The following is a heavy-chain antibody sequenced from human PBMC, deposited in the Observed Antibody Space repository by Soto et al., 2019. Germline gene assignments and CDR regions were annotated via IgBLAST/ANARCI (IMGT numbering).Heavy chain of an antibody. D-gene: IGHD6-19*01. CDR2: IYPGDSDT. J-gene: IGHJ4*02. Sequence: VESLTISCKRSGYSFTSSWICWFRQMPVKVLEWMGIIYPGDSDTRYSPSFQGQVTISADKSISTAYLQWSSLKASDTAMYYCARRTGYSSGWYDFDYWGQGTLVTVSS. V-gene: IGHV5-51*01. CDR3: ARRTGYSSGWYDFDY. CDR1: GYSFTSSW.